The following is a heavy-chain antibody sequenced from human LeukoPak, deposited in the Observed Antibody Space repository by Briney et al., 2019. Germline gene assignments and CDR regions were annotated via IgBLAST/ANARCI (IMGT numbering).Heavy chain of an antibody. J-gene: IGHJ6*02. CDR2: ISSSGSTI. Sequence: GGSLRLSCAASGFTFSDYYMSWIRQALGKGLEWVSYISSSGSTIYYADSVKGRFTISRDNAKNSLYLQMNSLRAEDTAVYYCARASVTIFGYYGMDVWGQGTTVTVSS. D-gene: IGHD3-3*01. V-gene: IGHV3-11*01. CDR1: GFTFSDYY. CDR3: ARASVTIFGYYGMDV.